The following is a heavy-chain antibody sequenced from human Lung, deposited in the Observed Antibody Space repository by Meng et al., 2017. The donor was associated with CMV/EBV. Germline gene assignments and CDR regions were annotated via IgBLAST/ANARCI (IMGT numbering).Heavy chain of an antibody. CDR1: GFTFNGYN. Sequence: GGSLRLXXAASGFTFNGYNMNWVRQAPGKGLEWVASISTSSTYIFYADSVKGRFTVSRDNANSALYLQMDSLRAEDTAVYYCARAFYDFWSDIGYWGQGVXVTVSS. CDR3: ARAFYDFWSDIGY. J-gene: IGHJ4*02. D-gene: IGHD3-3*01. V-gene: IGHV3-21*01. CDR2: ISTSSTYI.